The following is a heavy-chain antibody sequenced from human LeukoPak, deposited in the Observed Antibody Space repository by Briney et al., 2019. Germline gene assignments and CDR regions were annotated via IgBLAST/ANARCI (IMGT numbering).Heavy chain of an antibody. Sequence: GGSLRLSCAASGFTFSSYAMHWVRQAPGKGLEWVAVISYDGSNKYYADSVKGRFTISRGNSKNTLYLQMNSLRAEDTAVYYCARRGRAFDIWGQGTMVTVSS. J-gene: IGHJ3*02. CDR3: ARRGRAFDI. V-gene: IGHV3-30-3*01. CDR2: ISYDGSNK. CDR1: GFTFSSYA. D-gene: IGHD3-10*01.